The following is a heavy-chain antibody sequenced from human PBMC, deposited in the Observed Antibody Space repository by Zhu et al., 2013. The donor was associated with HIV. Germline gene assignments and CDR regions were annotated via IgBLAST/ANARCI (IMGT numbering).Heavy chain of an antibody. J-gene: IGHJ4*02. Sequence: QVQLVQSGAEVKKPGASVKVSCKASGYTFTGYYMHWVRQAPGQGLEWMGWINPNSGGTNYAQKFQGRVTMTRDTSISTAYMELSRLRSDDTAVYYCARVVGYSYGYYYFDYWGQGTLVTVSS. CDR2: INPNSGGT. V-gene: IGHV1-2*02. CDR3: ARVVGYSYGYYYFDY. CDR1: GYTFTGYY. D-gene: IGHD5-18*01.